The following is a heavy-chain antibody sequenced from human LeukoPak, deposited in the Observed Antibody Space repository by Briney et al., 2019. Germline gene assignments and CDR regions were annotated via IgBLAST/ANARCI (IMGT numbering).Heavy chain of an antibody. CDR1: GFTFSDYY. V-gene: IGHV3-11*01. CDR3: ARDRSSGWSYGMDV. D-gene: IGHD6-19*01. J-gene: IGHJ6*02. CDR2: ISSSGSTI. Sequence: GGSLRLSCAASGFTFSDYYMSWIRQAPGKGLEWVSYISSSGSTIYYADSVKGRFTISRDNAKNSLYLQMNSLRAEDTAVYYCARDRSSGWSYGMDVWGQGTTVTVSS.